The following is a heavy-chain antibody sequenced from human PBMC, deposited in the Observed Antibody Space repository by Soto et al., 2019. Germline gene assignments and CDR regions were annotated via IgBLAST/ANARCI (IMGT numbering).Heavy chain of an antibody. V-gene: IGHV3-7*05. CDR2: IKQDGSDM. CDR3: AKDRVPNDRSGYYSILNDS. J-gene: IGHJ4*02. D-gene: IGHD3-22*01. CDR1: GFTFSTYW. Sequence: PGGSLRLSCAASGFTFSTYWMSWVRRAPGKGLEWVAHIKQDGSDMYYVDSVKGRFTISRDNAQNSLFLQMNSLRAEDTAVYYCAKDRVPNDRSGYYSILNDSWGQGTVVTVTS.